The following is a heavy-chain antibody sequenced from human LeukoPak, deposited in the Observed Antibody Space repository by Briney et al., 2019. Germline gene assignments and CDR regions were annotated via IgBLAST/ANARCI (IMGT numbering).Heavy chain of an antibody. CDR3: AKDHYWSIDY. Sequence: GSLRLSCAASGFTFSSYSMNWVRQVPGKGLEWVSYISSSSSTIYYADSVKGRFTISRDNAKNSLYLQMNSLRAEDTGVYYCAKDHYWSIDYWGRGTLVTVSS. D-gene: IGHD3-3*01. CDR2: ISSSSSTI. V-gene: IGHV3-48*01. J-gene: IGHJ4*02. CDR1: GFTFSSYS.